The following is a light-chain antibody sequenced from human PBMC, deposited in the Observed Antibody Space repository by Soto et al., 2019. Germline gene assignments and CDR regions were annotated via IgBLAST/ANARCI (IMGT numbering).Light chain of an antibody. Sequence: EIVLTQSPVTLSLSPGERATLSCRASQSVSSNSLAWYQQKPGKAPRLLIYRASSRATGIPERFSGSGSGTDFTLTISRLAPEDFEVYYCQQYGTYSRTFGQGTKVDIK. CDR2: RAS. J-gene: IGKJ1*01. CDR1: QSVSSNS. V-gene: IGKV3-20*01. CDR3: QQYGTYSRT.